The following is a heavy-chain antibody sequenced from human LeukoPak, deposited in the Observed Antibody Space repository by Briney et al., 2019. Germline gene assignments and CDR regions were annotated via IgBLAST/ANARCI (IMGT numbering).Heavy chain of an antibody. V-gene: IGHV1-8*03. CDR2: MNPNSGNT. D-gene: IGHD4-11*01. J-gene: IGHJ4*02. CDR3: ARSRDSNYFDY. CDR1: GYTFTSYD. Sequence: ASVKVSCKASGYTFTSYDINWVRQATGQGLEWMGWMNPNSGNTGYAQKFQGRVTITRNTSMSTAYMELSSLRSEDTAVYYCARSRDSNYFDYWGQGTLVTVSS.